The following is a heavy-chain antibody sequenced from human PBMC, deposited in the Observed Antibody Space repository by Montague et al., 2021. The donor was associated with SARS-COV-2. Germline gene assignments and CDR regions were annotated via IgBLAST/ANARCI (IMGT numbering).Heavy chain of an antibody. CDR2: IYYSGST. CDR3: ERASGGSSPEDWLGFDP. CDR1: GGSISSYY. V-gene: IGHV4-59*01. J-gene: IGHJ5*02. D-gene: IGHD2-15*01. Sequence: SETLSLTCTVSGGSISSYYWCWIRQPPGKGLEWIGYIYYSGSTNYNPSPKRRVTIAVDTYKNKFSLKLSSVTAADTAVYYCERASGGSSPEDWLGFDPWGQGTLVTVSS.